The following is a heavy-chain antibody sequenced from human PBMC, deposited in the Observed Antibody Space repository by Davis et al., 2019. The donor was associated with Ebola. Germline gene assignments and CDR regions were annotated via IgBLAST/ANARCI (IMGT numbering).Heavy chain of an antibody. CDR1: GFTFSNAW. CDR3: TTVSRWLQLGSDY. CDR2: IKSKTDGGTT. Sequence: GESLKISRAASGFTFSNAWMSWVRQAPGKGLEWVGRIKSKTDGGTTDYAAPVKGRFTISRDDSKNTLYLQMNSLKTEDTAVYYCTTVSRWLQLGSDYWDQGTLVTVSS. V-gene: IGHV3-15*01. J-gene: IGHJ4*02. D-gene: IGHD5-24*01.